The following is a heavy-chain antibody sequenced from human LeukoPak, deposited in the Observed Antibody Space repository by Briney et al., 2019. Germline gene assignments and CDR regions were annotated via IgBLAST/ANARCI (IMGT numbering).Heavy chain of an antibody. J-gene: IGHJ4*02. CDR2: IKSKTDGGTT. D-gene: IGHD3-10*01. Sequence: GGSLRLSCAASGFTFSNAWMSWVCQAPGKGLEWVGRIKSKTDGGTTDYAAPVKGRFTISRDDSKNTLYLQMNSLKTEDTAVYYCTTVIRYYYGSGSYYNPDYWGQGTLVTVSS. CDR3: TTVIRYYYGSGSYYNPDY. V-gene: IGHV3-15*01. CDR1: GFTFSNAW.